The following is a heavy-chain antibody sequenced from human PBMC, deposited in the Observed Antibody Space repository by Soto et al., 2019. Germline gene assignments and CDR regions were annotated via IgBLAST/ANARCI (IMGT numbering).Heavy chain of an antibody. Sequence: ASVKVSCKASGYTFTNYGISWVRQAPGQGLEWMGWINVGNGNTRYSQKFQGRLTLTRDTPGNTAYLELNSLISEDTAVYYCAPPQDYDGCLDSWGQGTLVTVSS. CDR2: INVGNGNT. J-gene: IGHJ4*02. D-gene: IGHD3-22*01. CDR1: GYTFTNYG. CDR3: APPQDYDGCLDS. V-gene: IGHV1-18*01.